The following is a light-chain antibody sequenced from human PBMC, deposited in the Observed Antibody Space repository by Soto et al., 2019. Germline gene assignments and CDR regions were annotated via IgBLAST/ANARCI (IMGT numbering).Light chain of an antibody. CDR2: DAY. CDR1: QSVYRY. J-gene: IGKJ2*02. Sequence: EVVLTHSPDTLSLSPVETATLAFMSSQSVYRYVAWYQQKVGHAPRLLIYDAYTRATGVGARFAGSGSETDFSLTITSLEPEDFEVYYCQQRAKGPSTFGPGTKVDIK. V-gene: IGKV3-11*01. CDR3: QQRAKGPST.